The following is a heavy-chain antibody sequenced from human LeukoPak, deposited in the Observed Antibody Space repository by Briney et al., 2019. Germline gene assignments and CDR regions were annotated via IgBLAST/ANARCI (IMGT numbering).Heavy chain of an antibody. CDR2: ISYDGSNTYDGSNK. V-gene: IGHV3-30-3*01. CDR1: GFTFSRYT. D-gene: IGHD6-13*01. J-gene: IGHJ4*02. Sequence: GGSLRLSCAASGFTFSRYTMHWVRQAPGKGLEWVAIISYDGSNTYDGSNKYYADSVKGRFTISRDNSKNTLFLQMDSLRAEDTAVHYCAREGGSSRNFDYWGQGTLVTVSS. CDR3: AREGGSSRNFDY.